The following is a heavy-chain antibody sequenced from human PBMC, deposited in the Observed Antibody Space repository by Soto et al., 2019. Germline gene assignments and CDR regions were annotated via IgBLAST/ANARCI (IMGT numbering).Heavy chain of an antibody. CDR1: GFTFRSYW. D-gene: IGHD1-1*01. V-gene: IGHV3-7*05. CDR2: INLDGSEK. Sequence: EGQLVESGGGLVQPGGSLRLSCQVSGFTFRSYWMTWVRRAPGKGLEWVANINLDGSEKYYVDAVKGRFTISRDNAKNSVHLDLRDLRANDTGVYYCARGAMAGNEVPGDWGQGTLVTVSS. J-gene: IGHJ1*01. CDR3: ARGAMAGNEVPGD.